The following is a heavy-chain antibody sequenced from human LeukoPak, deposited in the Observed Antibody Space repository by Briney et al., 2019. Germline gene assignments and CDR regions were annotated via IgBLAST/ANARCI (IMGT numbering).Heavy chain of an antibody. Sequence: ASLKVSCKASGYTFTSYDINWVRQATGQGLEWMGWMNPNSGNTGYAQKFQGRVTMTRNTSISTAYMELSSLRSEDTAVYYCARGGDGYSYYSYYMDVWGKGTTVTGSS. J-gene: IGHJ6*03. CDR2: MNPNSGNT. V-gene: IGHV1-8*01. CDR3: ARGGDGYSYYSYYMDV. CDR1: GYTFTSYD. D-gene: IGHD5-24*01.